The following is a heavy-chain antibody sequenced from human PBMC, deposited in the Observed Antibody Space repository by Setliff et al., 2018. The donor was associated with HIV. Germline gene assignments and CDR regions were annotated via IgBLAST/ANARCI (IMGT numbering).Heavy chain of an antibody. J-gene: IGHJ3*02. CDR1: GDSLSSQY. CDR2: IDPSGESI. Sequence: ASVEVSCKASGDSLSSQYFHWVRQAPGQGPEWMGIIDPSGESINYTQRFQGRVTMTRDTSTNTVYMELSSLTSGDTAMYYCVSPMRVSQAFDIWGQGTMVTVSS. CDR3: VSPMRVSQAFDI. V-gene: IGHV1-46*01.